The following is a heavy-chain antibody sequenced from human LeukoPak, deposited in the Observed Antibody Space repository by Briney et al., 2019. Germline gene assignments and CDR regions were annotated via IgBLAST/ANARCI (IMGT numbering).Heavy chain of an antibody. D-gene: IGHD5-18*01. J-gene: IGHJ4*02. Sequence: GGSLRLSCAASGFTFSNYAMSWVRQAPGKGLEWVSTIGGSGAGTYYADSVKGRFTISRDSSKNMLYLQMNSLRAEDTAVYYCAKAPAINTAMLYWGQGTLVTVSS. V-gene: IGHV3-23*01. CDR1: GFTFSNYA. CDR3: AKAPAINTAMLY. CDR2: IGGSGAGT.